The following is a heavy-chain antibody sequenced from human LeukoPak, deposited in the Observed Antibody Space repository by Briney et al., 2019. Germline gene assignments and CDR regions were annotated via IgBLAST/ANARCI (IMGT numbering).Heavy chain of an antibody. CDR1: GGSISSGSYY. D-gene: IGHD3-22*01. CDR2: IYTSGST. Sequence: SETLSLTCTVSGGSISSGSYYWSWIRQPAGKGLEWIGRIYTSGSTNYNPSLKSRVTISVGTSKNQFSLKLSSVTAADTAVYYCARDLNYDSSGYENYYYMDVWGKGTTVTVSS. J-gene: IGHJ6*03. CDR3: ARDLNYDSSGYENYYYMDV. V-gene: IGHV4-61*02.